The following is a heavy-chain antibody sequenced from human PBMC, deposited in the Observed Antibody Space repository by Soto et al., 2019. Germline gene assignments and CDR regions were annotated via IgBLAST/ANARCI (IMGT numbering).Heavy chain of an antibody. V-gene: IGHV3-74*01. J-gene: IGHJ4*02. D-gene: IGHD1-26*01. CDR2: INHDGTST. CDR3: VRDDPGRPELFDY. Sequence: GGSLRLSCAVSGFTFKTYWMHWVRHAPGKGLVWVSRINHDGTSTDYADSVKGRVTISRDNAKDTLYLQMNSLRVEDTAVYYCVRDDPGRPELFDYWGQGTLVTVSS. CDR1: GFTFKTYW.